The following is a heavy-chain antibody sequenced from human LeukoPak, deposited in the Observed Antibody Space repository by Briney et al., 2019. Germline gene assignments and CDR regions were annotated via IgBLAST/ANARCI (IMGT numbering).Heavy chain of an antibody. J-gene: IGHJ5*02. CDR3: ARDGEITMVRGVIVANWFDP. D-gene: IGHD3-10*01. Sequence: PGASVKVSCKASGYTFTSYYMHWVRQAPGQGLEWMGIINPSGGSTSYAQKFQGRVTMTRDMSTSTVYMELSSLRSEDTAVYYCARDGEITMVRGVIVANWFDPWGQGTLVTVSS. V-gene: IGHV1-46*01. CDR1: GYTFTSYY. CDR2: INPSGGST.